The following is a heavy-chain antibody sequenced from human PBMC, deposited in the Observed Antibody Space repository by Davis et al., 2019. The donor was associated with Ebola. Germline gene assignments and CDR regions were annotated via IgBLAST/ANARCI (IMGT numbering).Heavy chain of an antibody. CDR2: IYSGGST. CDR3: TTDSPQWLVPLDY. V-gene: IGHV3-53*01. D-gene: IGHD6-19*01. J-gene: IGHJ4*02. Sequence: GESLKISCAASGFTVNSNYMSWVRQAPGKGLEWVSVIYSGGSTYYADSVKGRFTISRDNSKNTLYLQMNSLRAEDTAVYYCTTDSPQWLVPLDYWGQGTLVTVSS. CDR1: GFTVNSNY.